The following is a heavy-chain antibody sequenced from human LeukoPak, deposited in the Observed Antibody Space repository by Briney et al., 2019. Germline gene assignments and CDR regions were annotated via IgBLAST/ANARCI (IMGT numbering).Heavy chain of an antibody. Sequence: GASVKVSCKASGYTFTGYYIHWVRQAPGQGLEWMGWINPKSGGTYYPPNFQGRLTMTRDTSITTAYMDLSGLRSDDTAVYYCARVLVVRGLINWFDPWGQGTLVTVSS. CDR2: INPKSGGT. J-gene: IGHJ5*02. CDR1: GYTFTGYY. V-gene: IGHV1-2*02. CDR3: ARVLVVRGLINWFDP. D-gene: IGHD3-10*01.